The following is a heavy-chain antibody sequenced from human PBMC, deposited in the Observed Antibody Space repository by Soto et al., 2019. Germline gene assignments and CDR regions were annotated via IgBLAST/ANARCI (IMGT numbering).Heavy chain of an antibody. CDR3: AKDSNKYSSSLRGRYFDY. CDR1: GFPFSSYV. J-gene: IGHJ4*02. D-gene: IGHD4-4*01. Sequence: GGSLRLSCVASGFPFSSYVMSWVRQAPGKGLEWVSGISGGGSNTFYADYVKGRFTISRDNSKNTLLLQMNSLGAEDTAVYYCAKDSNKYSSSLRGRYFDYWGQGIGVTVSS. CDR2: ISGGGSNT. V-gene: IGHV3-23*01.